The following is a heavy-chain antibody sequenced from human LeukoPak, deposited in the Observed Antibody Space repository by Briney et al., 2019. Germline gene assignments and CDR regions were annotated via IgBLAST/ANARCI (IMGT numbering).Heavy chain of an antibody. D-gene: IGHD3-10*01. CDR3: ARRTLLITMVRGANDY. CDR1: GASISSYY. Sequence: SETLSLTCTVSGASISSYYWSWIRQSAGKGLEWIGRINTSGSTNYNPSLKSRVTMSLDTSKKQFSLKLTSVTAADTTVYYCARRTLLITMVRGANDYWGQGTLVTVSS. CDR2: INTSGST. V-gene: IGHV4-4*07. J-gene: IGHJ4*02.